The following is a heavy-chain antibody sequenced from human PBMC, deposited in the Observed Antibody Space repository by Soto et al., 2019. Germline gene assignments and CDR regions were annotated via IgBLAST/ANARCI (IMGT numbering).Heavy chain of an antibody. V-gene: IGHV4-39*01. CDR1: GAPITSTTYF. CDR3: ATNLPSTGSFDY. CDR2: IYYSGKP. D-gene: IGHD1-1*01. J-gene: IGHJ4*02. Sequence: QLQLHESGAGLVKPLETLSLSCTFSGAPITSTTYFWAWIRQPPGKGLELVGSIYYSGKPHYNSFLTSRVTISVHVSKNQCSLLMTSVTAADTAVYYCATNLPSTGSFDYWGQGALVTVSS.